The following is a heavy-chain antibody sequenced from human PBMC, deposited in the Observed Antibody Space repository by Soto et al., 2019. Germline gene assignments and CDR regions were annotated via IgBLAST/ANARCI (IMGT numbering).Heavy chain of an antibody. CDR3: ARDRDDYGSGNYYNRIDF. V-gene: IGHV1-69*01. D-gene: IGHD3-10*01. CDR1: GGIFSTYA. CDR2: IIPLFGTP. Sequence: QVQLVQSGAEVKKPGSSVKVSCKASGGIFSTYATSWLRQAPGQGLEWMGGIIPLFGTPNYAQRFHGRVTITADESTSTAYMDLSRLRSEDTAVYYCARDRDDYGSGNYYNRIDFWGQGTLVTVSS. J-gene: IGHJ4*02.